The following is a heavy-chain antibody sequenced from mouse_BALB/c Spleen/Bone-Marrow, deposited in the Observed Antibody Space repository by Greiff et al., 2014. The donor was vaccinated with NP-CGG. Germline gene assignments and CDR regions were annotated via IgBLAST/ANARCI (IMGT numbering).Heavy chain of an antibody. V-gene: IGHV3-6*02. CDR2: ISYDGSN. J-gene: IGHJ4*01. CDR1: GYSITSGYY. CDR3: ASYFYYAMDY. D-gene: IGHD1-1*01. Sequence: EVQLQQSGPGLVKPSQSLSLTCSVTGYSITSGYYWNWIRQFPGNKLEWMGYISYDGSNNYNPSLKNRISITRDTSKNQFFLKLNSVTTEDTATYYCASYFYYAMDYWGQGISVTVSS.